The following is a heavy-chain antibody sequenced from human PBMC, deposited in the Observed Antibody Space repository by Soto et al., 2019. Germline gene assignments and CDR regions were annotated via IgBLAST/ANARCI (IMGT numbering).Heavy chain of an antibody. D-gene: IGHD2-2*01. V-gene: IGHV3-11*01. CDR2: ITRSGDIM. CDR1: VFTFSHYY. CDR3: ARGHQYFHP. J-gene: IGHJ1*01. Sequence: QVQLVESGGGVVEPGGALRLSCADSVFTFSHYYRCWVRQAPGKGVECISYITRSGDIMYYADSVKGRFTISRDNAKNSLYLQMNSLGADDTAVYYCARGHQYFHPWGQGTLVTVSS.